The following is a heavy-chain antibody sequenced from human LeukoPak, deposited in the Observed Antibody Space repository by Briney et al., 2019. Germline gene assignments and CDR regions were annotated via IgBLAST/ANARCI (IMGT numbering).Heavy chain of an antibody. J-gene: IGHJ4*02. V-gene: IGHV4-4*02. D-gene: IGHD3-10*01. CDR2: IYHSGST. Sequence: NPSETLSLTCAVSGGSISSSNWWSWVRQPPGKGLEWIGEIYHSGSTNYNPSLKSRVTISVDKSKNQFSLKLSSVTAADTAVYHCARTHYGSGSPAFDYWGQGTLVTVSS. CDR1: GGSISSSNW. CDR3: ARTHYGSGSPAFDY.